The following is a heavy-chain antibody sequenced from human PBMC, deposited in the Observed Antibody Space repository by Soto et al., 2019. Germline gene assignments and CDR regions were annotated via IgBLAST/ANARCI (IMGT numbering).Heavy chain of an antibody. CDR2: IYYSGST. Sequence: SENLSLTCTVSGGSISSYYWSWIRQPPRKGLEWIGYIYYSGSTNYNPSLKSRVTISVDTSKNQFSLKLSSVTAADTAVYYCARDRGAVYVGNSNSSFLIRRDYHCDGMDFWSRGTTVTGSS. CDR1: GGSISSYY. V-gene: IGHV4-59*01. D-gene: IGHD3-16*01. CDR3: ARDRGAVYVGNSNSSFLIRRDYHCDGMDF. J-gene: IGHJ6*02.